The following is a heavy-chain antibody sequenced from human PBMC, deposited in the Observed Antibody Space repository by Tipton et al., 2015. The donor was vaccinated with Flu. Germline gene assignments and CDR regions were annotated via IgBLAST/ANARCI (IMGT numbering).Heavy chain of an antibody. CDR1: GYTFTSYD. CDR2: MNANSGNT. CDR3: AGGLGYYYDSSGYPHF. D-gene: IGHD3-22*01. J-gene: IGHJ4*02. V-gene: IGHV1-8*01. Sequence: QLVQSGAEVKKPGASVKVSCKAAGYTFTSYDINWVRQATGQGHAWMGWMNANSGNTGYAQKFQGRVTMTRNTSISTAYMELSRLRSEDTAVYYCAGGLGYYYDSSGYPHFWGQGTLGTVSS.